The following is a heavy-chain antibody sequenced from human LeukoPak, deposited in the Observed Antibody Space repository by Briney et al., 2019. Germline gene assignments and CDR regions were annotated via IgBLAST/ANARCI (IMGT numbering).Heavy chain of an antibody. J-gene: IGHJ4*02. V-gene: IGHV1-58*02. CDR1: GFTFTSSA. CDR3: AADLAAVAGTGEFDY. Sequence: ASVKVSCKASGFTFTSSAMQWVRQARGQRLEWIGWIVVGSGNTNYAQKFQERVTITRDMSTSTAYMELGSLRSEDTAVYYCAADLAAVAGTGEFDYWGQGTLVTVSS. CDR2: IVVGSGNT. D-gene: IGHD6-19*01.